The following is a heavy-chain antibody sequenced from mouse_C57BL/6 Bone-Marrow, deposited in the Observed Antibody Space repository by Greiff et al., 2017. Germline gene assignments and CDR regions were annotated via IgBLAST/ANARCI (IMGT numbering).Heavy chain of an antibody. CDR1: GYAFTNYL. Sequence: QVQLQQSGAELVRPGTSVKVSCKASGYAFTNYLIEWVQQRPGQGLEWIGVINPGSGGTNYNEKFKGKATLTADKSSSTAYMQLSSLTSEDSAVYFCARFPFYWGQGTTLTVSS. CDR3: ARFPFY. V-gene: IGHV1-54*01. CDR2: INPGSGGT. J-gene: IGHJ2*01.